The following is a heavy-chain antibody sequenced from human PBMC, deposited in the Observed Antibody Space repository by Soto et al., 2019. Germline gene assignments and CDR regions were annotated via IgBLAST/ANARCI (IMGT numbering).Heavy chain of an antibody. CDR2: IYNSGST. CDR1: GGSISSGGYY. V-gene: IGHV4-31*03. J-gene: IGHJ5*02. Sequence: QVQLQESGPGLVKASQTLSLTCTVSGGSISSGGYYWSWIRQHPGKGLEWIGYIYNSGSTYYNPTLNGRVTTSAHTTKNQFSLQSSSVIAAETPVYYCATAPAPWGQGNLVTLSS. CDR3: ATAPAP.